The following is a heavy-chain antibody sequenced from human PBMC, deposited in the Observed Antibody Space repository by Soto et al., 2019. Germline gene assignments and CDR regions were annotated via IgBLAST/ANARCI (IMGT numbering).Heavy chain of an antibody. CDR3: ARGIAAAGPKLDY. V-gene: IGHV3-64*01. D-gene: IGHD6-13*01. CDR2: ISSNGGST. Sequence: SLRLSCAASGFTFSSYAMHWVRQAPGKGLEYVSAISSNGGSTYYANSVKGRFTISRDNSKNTLYLQMGSLRAEDMAVYYCARGIAAAGPKLDYWGQGTLVTVSS. CDR1: GFTFSSYA. J-gene: IGHJ4*02.